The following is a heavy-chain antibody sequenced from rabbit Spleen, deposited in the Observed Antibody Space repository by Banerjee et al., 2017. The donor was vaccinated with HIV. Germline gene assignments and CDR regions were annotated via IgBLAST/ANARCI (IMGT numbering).Heavy chain of an antibody. J-gene: IGHJ6*01. D-gene: IGHD7-1*01. CDR2: IFTGSSGTT. V-gene: IGHV1S45*01. Sequence: EQLEESGGGLVKPGASLTLTCTASGLSFSSRYWISWVRQAPGKGLEWIADIFTGSSGTTYYASWAKGRFTISKASSTTVTLQMTTLTAVDTATYFCARDTGTSFSSYGMDLWGQGTLVTVS. CDR3: ARDTGTSFSSYGMDL. CDR1: GLSFSSRYW.